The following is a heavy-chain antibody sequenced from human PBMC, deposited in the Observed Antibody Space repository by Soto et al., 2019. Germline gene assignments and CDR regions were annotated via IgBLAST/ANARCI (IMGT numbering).Heavy chain of an antibody. CDR1: GGSFSGYY. CDR3: ARGSTTMVRGVIKRNWFDP. J-gene: IGHJ5*02. D-gene: IGHD3-10*01. V-gene: IGHV4-34*01. Sequence: QVQLQQWGAGLLKPSETLSLTCAVYGGSFSGYYWSWIRQPPGKGLEWIGEINHSGSTNYNPSLKCRVTISVDTSKNQFSLKLSSVTAADTAVYYCARGSTTMVRGVIKRNWFDPWGQGTLVTVSS. CDR2: INHSGST.